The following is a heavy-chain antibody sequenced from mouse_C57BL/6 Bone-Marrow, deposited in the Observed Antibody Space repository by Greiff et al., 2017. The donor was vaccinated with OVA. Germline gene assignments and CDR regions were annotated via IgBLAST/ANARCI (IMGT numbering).Heavy chain of an antibody. CDR3: ARQDYYGSSFDY. V-gene: IGHV5-6*01. CDR1: GFTFSSYG. CDR2: ISSGGSYT. Sequence: VKLQESGGDLVKPGGSLKLSCAASGFTFSSYGMSWVRQTPDKRLEWVATISSGGSYTYYPDSVKGRFTISRDNAKNTLYLQMSSLKSEDTAMYYCARQDYYGSSFDYWGQGTTLTVSS. J-gene: IGHJ2*01. D-gene: IGHD1-1*01.